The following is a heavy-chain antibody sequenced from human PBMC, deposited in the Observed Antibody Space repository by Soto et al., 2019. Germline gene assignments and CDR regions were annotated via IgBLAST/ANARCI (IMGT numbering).Heavy chain of an antibody. CDR1: GYTFTSYY. Sequence: ASVKVSCKASGYTFTSYYMHWVRQAPGQGLEWMGIINPSGGSTSYAQKFQGRVTMTRDTSTSTVYMELSSLRSEDTAVYYCAREPLESIAAVYYFDYWGQGTLVTAPQ. CDR2: INPSGGST. V-gene: IGHV1-46*01. CDR3: AREPLESIAAVYYFDY. D-gene: IGHD6-13*01. J-gene: IGHJ4*02.